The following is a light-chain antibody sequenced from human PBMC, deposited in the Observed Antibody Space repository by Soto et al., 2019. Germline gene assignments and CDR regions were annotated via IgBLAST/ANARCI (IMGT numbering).Light chain of an antibody. CDR1: SSNIGSNY. Sequence: QSVLTQPPSASGTPGQRVTISCSGSSSNIGSNYVYWYQQLPGTAPKLLIYRNNQRPSGVPDRFSGSKSGTSASLAISGPRSEDEADYDCAACDDSLSGPVFGGGTQLTVL. V-gene: IGLV1-47*01. J-gene: IGLJ7*01. CDR3: AACDDSLSGPV. CDR2: RNN.